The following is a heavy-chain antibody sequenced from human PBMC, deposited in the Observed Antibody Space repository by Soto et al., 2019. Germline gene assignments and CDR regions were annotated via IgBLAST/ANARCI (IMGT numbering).Heavy chain of an antibody. CDR1: GPSLSRYA. J-gene: IGHJ4*02. CDR3: AGPVGGYQVLFGTWYGTRSDF. D-gene: IGHD6-13*01. CDR2: ISGRGEVT. V-gene: IGHV3-23*01. Sequence: LLLESGGGFVQPGASLQLSCEASGPSLSRYAMTWIRQTPGKGLEWLSGISGRGEVTLYGDSGRGRVTISRDNCKKRLYLQWTSRRPEDTAVCYCAGPVGGYQVLFGTWYGTRSDFWGQGTLVTVSS.